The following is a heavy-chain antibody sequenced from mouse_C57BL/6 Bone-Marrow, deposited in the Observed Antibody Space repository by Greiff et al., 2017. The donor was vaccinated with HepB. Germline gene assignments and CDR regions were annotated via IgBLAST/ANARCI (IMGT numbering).Heavy chain of an antibody. J-gene: IGHJ1*03. V-gene: IGHV1-15*01. Sequence: VQLQQSGAELVRPGASVTLSCKASGYTFTDYEMHWVKQTPVHGLEWIGAIDPETGGTAYNQKFKGKAILTADKSSSTAYMELRSLTSEDSAVYYCTRWCYWYFDVWGTGTTVTVPS. CDR3: TRWCYWYFDV. D-gene: IGHD1-1*02. CDR2: IDPETGGT. CDR1: GYTFTDYE.